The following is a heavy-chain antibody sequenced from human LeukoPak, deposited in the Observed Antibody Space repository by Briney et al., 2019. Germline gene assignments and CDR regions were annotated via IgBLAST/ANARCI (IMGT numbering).Heavy chain of an antibody. J-gene: IGHJ5*02. CDR1: VVSPSSYW. CDR2: IKQDGSEK. V-gene: IGHV3-7*01. Sequence: GGSLRLSCAPSVVSPSSYWMRAVRQAPGKGLEWVANIKQDGSEKYYVDSVKGRFTISRDNTKNSLYLQMNSLRAEDTAVYYRGAPVGYCSRTTCSWFDPWGQGTLVTVSS. CDR3: GAPVGYCSRTTCSWFDP. D-gene: IGHD2-2*01.